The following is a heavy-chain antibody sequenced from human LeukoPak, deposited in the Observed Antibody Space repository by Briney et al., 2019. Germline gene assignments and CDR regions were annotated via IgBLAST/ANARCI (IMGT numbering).Heavy chain of an antibody. V-gene: IGHV4-34*01. D-gene: IGHD6-6*01. CDR3: ARGVYSSSTIIFDY. CDR1: GGSFSGYY. Sequence: PSETLSLTCAVYGGSFSGYYWSWIRQPPGKGLEWIGEINHSGSTNYNPSLKSRVTISVDTSKNQFSLKLSSVTAADTAVYYCARGVYSSSTIIFDYWGQGTLVTVSS. CDR2: INHSGST. J-gene: IGHJ4*02.